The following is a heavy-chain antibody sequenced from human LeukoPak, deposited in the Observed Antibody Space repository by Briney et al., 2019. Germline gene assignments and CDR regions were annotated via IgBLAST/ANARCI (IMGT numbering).Heavy chain of an antibody. CDR3: ARVPAAAGYIRFDY. V-gene: IGHV1-18*01. CDR1: GYTFTSYG. D-gene: IGHD6-13*01. Sequence: GASVKVSCKASGYTFTSYGISWVRQAPGQRLEWMGWISAYNGNTNYAQKLQGRVTMTTDTSTSTAYMELRSLRSDDTAVYYCARVPAAAGYIRFDYWGQGTLVTVSS. CDR2: ISAYNGNT. J-gene: IGHJ4*02.